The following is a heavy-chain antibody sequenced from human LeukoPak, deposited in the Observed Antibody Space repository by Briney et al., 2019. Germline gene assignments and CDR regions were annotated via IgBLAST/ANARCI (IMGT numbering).Heavy chain of an antibody. D-gene: IGHD3-3*01. Sequence: GASVKVSCKASGYTFTGYYMHWVRQAPGQGLEWMGWINPNSGGTNYAQKFQGRVTMTRDTSISTAYMELSRLRSDDTAVYYCATDSEQIFGVVITSLAGNYWGQGTLVTVSS. CDR1: GYTFTGYY. J-gene: IGHJ4*02. CDR3: ATDSEQIFGVVITSLAGNY. V-gene: IGHV1-2*02. CDR2: INPNSGGT.